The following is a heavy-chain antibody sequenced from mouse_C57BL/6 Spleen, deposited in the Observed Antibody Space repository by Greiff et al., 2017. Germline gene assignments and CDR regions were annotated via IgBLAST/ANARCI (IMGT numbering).Heavy chain of an antibody. Sequence: VQLQQSGPELVKPGASVKISCKASGYAFSSSWMNWVKQRPGKGLEWIGRIYPGDGDTNYNGKFKGKATLTADKSSSTAYMQLSSLTSEDSAVYFCAKGKNDPWFAYWGQGTLVTVSA. CDR3: AKGKNDPWFAY. CDR2: IYPGDGDT. V-gene: IGHV1-82*01. J-gene: IGHJ3*01. D-gene: IGHD2-3*01. CDR1: GYAFSSSW.